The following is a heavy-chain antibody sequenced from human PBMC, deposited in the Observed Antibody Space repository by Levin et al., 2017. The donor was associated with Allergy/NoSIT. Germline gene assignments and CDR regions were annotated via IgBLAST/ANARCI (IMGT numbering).Heavy chain of an antibody. CDR2: IWYDGSNK. Sequence: GGSLRLSCAASGFTFSSYGMHWVRQAPGKGLEWVAVIWYDGSNKYYADSVKGRFTISRDNSKNTLYLQMNSLRAEDTAVYYCARDPGWKYFDYWGQGTLVTVSS. CDR3: ARDPGWKYFDY. D-gene: IGHD6-19*01. CDR1: GFTFSSYG. V-gene: IGHV3-33*01. J-gene: IGHJ4*02.